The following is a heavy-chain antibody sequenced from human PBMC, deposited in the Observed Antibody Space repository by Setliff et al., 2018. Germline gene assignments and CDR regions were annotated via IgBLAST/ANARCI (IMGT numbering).Heavy chain of an antibody. CDR1: GGSLNSENYY. V-gene: IGHV4-61*02. CDR3: YFMDV. CDR2: VYSSGST. Sequence: SETLSLTCTVSGGSLNSENYYWSWIRQPAGKGLEWIGRVYSSGSTNYNSSLKSRLSISIDTSNNQFSLKLNSVTAADTALYYYYFMDVWGKGAAVTVSS. J-gene: IGHJ6*03.